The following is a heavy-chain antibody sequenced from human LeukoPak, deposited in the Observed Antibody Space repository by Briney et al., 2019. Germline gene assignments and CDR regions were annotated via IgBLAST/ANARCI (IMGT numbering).Heavy chain of an antibody. V-gene: IGHV4-39*02. Sequence: GSLRLSCAASGFSFSDYYMSWIRQPPGKGLEWIGSIYYSGSTYYNPSLKSRVTISVDTSKNQFSLKLSSVTAADTAVYYCAREYSRLEGNWFDPWGQGTLVTVSS. CDR3: AREYSRLEGNWFDP. CDR1: GFSFSDYY. CDR2: IYYSGST. J-gene: IGHJ5*02. D-gene: IGHD6-13*01.